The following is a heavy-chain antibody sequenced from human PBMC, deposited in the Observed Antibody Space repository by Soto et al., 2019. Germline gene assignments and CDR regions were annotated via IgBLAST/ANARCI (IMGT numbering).Heavy chain of an antibody. CDR1: GGTFRKYA. J-gene: IGHJ6*02. D-gene: IGHD3-16*01. CDR3: ARAQSTMITFGEDFYYYGMDV. V-gene: IGHV1-69*13. Sequence: ASVKVSCKASGGTFRKYAISWVRQAPGQGLEWMGGIIVTSGTANYAQNFQGRVTITADESTSTAYMELSGLRSEDTAVYYCARAQSTMITFGEDFYYYGMDVWGQGTTVTVSS. CDR2: IIVTSGTA.